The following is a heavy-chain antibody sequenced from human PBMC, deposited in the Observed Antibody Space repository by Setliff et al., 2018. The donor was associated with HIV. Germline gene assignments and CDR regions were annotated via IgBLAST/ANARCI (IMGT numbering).Heavy chain of an antibody. D-gene: IGHD3-10*01. Sequence: GGSLRLSCVASGLTFTNYWMSWIRQAPGKGLEWASTIYSDGNTYHADSVKGRFTLSRDNTKNTLYLQMDSLRPEDTAVYYCARPRLYGTALDLWGQGTLVTVSS. CDR1: GLTFTNYW. CDR2: IYSDGNT. CDR3: ARPRLYGTALDL. J-gene: IGHJ5*02. V-gene: IGHV3-66*02.